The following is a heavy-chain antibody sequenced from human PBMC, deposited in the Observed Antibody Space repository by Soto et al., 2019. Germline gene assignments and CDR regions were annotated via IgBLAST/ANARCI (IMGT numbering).Heavy chain of an antibody. CDR2: IYHSGST. V-gene: IGHV4-30-2*01. J-gene: IGHJ6*02. Sequence: QLQLQESGSGLVKPSQTLSLTCAVSGGSISSGGYSWSWIRQPPGKGLEWIGYIYHSGSTYYNPSLKSRVTISVDRSKNQFSLKRSSVTAADTAVYYCARVNYDYVWGSYRPYGMDVWGQGTTVTVSS. CDR1: GGSISSGGYS. CDR3: ARVNYDYVWGSYRPYGMDV. D-gene: IGHD3-16*02.